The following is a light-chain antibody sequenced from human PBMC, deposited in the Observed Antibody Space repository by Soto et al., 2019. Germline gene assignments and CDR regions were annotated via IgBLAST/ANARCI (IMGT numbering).Light chain of an antibody. J-gene: IGKJ3*01. CDR3: QHYGSPLFI. CDR2: GAS. Sequence: EIVLTQSPGTLSLSPGERATLSCRASQSVSSSYLAWYQQKPGQAPRLLIYGASSRATGIPGRFIGSGSGPDFTLTIFRLDAEDFADHYCQHYGSPLFIFGPGTKVFIK. V-gene: IGKV3-20*01. CDR1: QSVSSSY.